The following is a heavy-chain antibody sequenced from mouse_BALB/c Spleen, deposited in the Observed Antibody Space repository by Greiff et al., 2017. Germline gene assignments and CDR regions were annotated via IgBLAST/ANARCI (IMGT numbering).Heavy chain of an antibody. J-gene: IGHJ1*01. CDR1: GYSFTGYF. Sequence: VQLQQSGPELVKPGASVKISCKASGYSFTGYFMNWVMQSHGKSLEWIGRINPYNGDTFYNQKFKGKATLTVDKSSSTAHMELRSLASEDSAVYYCARDYYGYYWYFDVWGAGTTVTVSS. CDR2: INPYNGDT. V-gene: IGHV1-20*02. CDR3: ARDYYGYYWYFDV. D-gene: IGHD1-2*01.